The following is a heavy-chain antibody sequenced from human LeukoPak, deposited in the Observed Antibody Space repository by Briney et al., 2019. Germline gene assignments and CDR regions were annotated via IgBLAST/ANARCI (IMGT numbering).Heavy chain of an antibody. CDR1: GGTFSSYA. CDR2: IIPILGIA. CDR3: ASYYGSGSYYAPYYYGMDV. D-gene: IGHD3-10*01. V-gene: IGHV1-69*04. Sequence: ASVKVSCKASGGTFSSYAISWVRQAPGQGLEWMGRIIPILGIANYAQKFQGRVTITADKSTSTAYMELSSLRSEDMAVYYCASYYGSGSYYAPYYYGMDVWGQGTTVTVSS. J-gene: IGHJ6*02.